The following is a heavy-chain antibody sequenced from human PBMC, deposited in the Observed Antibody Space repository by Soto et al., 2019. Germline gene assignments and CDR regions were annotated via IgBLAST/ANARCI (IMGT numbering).Heavy chain of an antibody. Sequence: SETLSLTCTVSGGSISSGGYYWSWIRQHPGKGLEWIGYIYYSGSTYYNPSLKSRVTISVDTSKNQFSLKLSSVTAADTAVYYCASSYYYDSSGYYDFDYWGQGTLVTV. V-gene: IGHV4-31*02. CDR1: GGSISSGGYY. CDR3: ASSYYYDSSGYYDFDY. J-gene: IGHJ4*02. D-gene: IGHD3-22*01. CDR2: IYYSGST.